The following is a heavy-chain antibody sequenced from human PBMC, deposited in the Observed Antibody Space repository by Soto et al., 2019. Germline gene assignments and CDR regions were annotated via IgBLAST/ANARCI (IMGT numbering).Heavy chain of an antibody. V-gene: IGHV1-18*01. CDR3: ARTQNWNPSFYNWFDP. D-gene: IGHD1-1*01. CDR2: ISAYNGNT. Sequence: ASVKVSCKASGYTFTSYGISWVRQAPGQGLEWMGWISAYNGNTNYAQKLQGRVTMTTDTSTSTAYMELRSLRSDDTAVYYCARTQNWNPSFYNWFDPWGQGTLVTVS. CDR1: GYTFTSYG. J-gene: IGHJ5*02.